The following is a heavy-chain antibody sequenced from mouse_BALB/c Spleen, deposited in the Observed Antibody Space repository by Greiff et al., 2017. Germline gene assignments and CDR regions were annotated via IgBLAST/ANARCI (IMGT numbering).Heavy chain of an antibody. J-gene: IGHJ2*01. Sequence: EVKLMESGGGLVQPGGSRKLSCAASGFTFSSFGMHWVRQAPEKGLEWVAYISSGSSTIYYADTVKGRFTISRDNPKNTLFLQMTSLRSEDTAMYYCARGYLYYFDYWGQGTTLTVSS. D-gene: IGHD1-2*01. CDR1: GFTFSSFG. V-gene: IGHV5-17*02. CDR2: ISSGSSTI. CDR3: ARGYLYYFDY.